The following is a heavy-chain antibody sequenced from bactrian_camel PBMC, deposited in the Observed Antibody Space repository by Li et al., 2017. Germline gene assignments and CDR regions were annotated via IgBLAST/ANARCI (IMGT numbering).Heavy chain of an antibody. D-gene: IGHD6*01. CDR3: AAGPWYTDEYKY. CDR1: GPTMDANP. J-gene: IGHJ4*01. Sequence: HVQLVESGGGLVQPGGSLRLSCRRSGPTMDANPMVAWFRQAPGKGREGVAYIHSRAGIKDVADSVTGRFTITQDVAKATVYLQMNNLRPDDTAPYYCAAGPWYTDEYKYWGQGTQVTVS. CDR2: IHSRAGIK. V-gene: IGHV3S61*01.